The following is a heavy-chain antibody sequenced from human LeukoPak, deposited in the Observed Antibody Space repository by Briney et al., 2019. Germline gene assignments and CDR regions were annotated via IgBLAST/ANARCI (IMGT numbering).Heavy chain of an antibody. CDR1: GGSFSGYY. J-gene: IGHJ5*02. CDR3: ARGSPYGRNWFDP. Sequence: SETLSLTCAVYGGSFSGYYWSWLRQPPGKGLEWIGEINHSGSTNYNPSLKGGVTISVDTSKNQFSLKLSSVTAADTAVYYCARGSPYGRNWFDPWGQGTLVTVSS. D-gene: IGHD3-10*01. V-gene: IGHV4-34*01. CDR2: INHSGST.